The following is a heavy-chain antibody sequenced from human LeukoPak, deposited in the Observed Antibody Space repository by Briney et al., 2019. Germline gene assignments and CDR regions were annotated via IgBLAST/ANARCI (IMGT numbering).Heavy chain of an antibody. CDR1: GGSISSSRKY. CDR2: IYYRGST. Sequence: PSETLSLTCTVSGGSISSSRKYWGWIRQPPGKGLEWIGSIYYRGSTYYNPSLKTRLTISVDTSKNQFSLKLSSVTAADTAVYYCARLFGDYETPAFDIWGRGTMVTVS. J-gene: IGHJ3*02. D-gene: IGHD4-17*01. V-gene: IGHV4-39*01. CDR3: ARLFGDYETPAFDI.